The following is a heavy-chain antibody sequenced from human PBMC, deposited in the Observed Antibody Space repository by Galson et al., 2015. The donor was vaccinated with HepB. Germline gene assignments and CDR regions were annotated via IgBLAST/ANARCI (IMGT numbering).Heavy chain of an antibody. CDR2: INSDGSST. CDR3: ARDAVGATWGGDAFDI. J-gene: IGHJ3*02. V-gene: IGHV3-74*01. Sequence: SLRLSCAASGFTFSSYWMHWLRQAPGRGLVWVSRINSDGSSTSYADSVKGRFTISRDNAKNTLYLQMNSLRAEDTAVYYCARDAVGATWGGDAFDIWGQGTMVTVSS. D-gene: IGHD1-26*01. CDR1: GFTFSSYW.